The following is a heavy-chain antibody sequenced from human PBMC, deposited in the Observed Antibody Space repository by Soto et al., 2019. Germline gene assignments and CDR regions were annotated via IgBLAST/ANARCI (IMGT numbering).Heavy chain of an antibody. Sequence: PSETLSLTCAVYGGSFSGYYWSWIRQPPGKGLEWIGEINHSGSTNYNPSLKSRVTISVDTSKNQFSLKLSSVTAADTAVYYCARGVYCSGGSCYSGAFDIWGQGTMVT. CDR2: INHSGST. D-gene: IGHD2-15*01. J-gene: IGHJ3*02. CDR1: GGSFSGYY. V-gene: IGHV4-34*01. CDR3: ARGVYCSGGSCYSGAFDI.